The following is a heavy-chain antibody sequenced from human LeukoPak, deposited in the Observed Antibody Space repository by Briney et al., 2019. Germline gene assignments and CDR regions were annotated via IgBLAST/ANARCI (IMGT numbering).Heavy chain of an antibody. J-gene: IGHJ4*02. CDR3: ARGIVVVPAAIPY. D-gene: IGHD2-2*01. CDR1: GFTVSSYW. Sequence: GGSLRLSCAASGFTVSSYWMSWVRQAPGKGLEWVANIKQDGSEKYYVDSVKGRFTISRDNAKNSLYLQMNSLRAEDTAVYYCARGIVVVPAAIPYWGQGTLVTVSS. CDR2: IKQDGSEK. V-gene: IGHV3-7*03.